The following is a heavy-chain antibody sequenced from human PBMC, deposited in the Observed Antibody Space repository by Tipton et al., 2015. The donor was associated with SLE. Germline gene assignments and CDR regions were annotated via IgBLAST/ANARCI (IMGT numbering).Heavy chain of an antibody. V-gene: IGHV3-23*01. J-gene: IGHJ4*02. D-gene: IGHD6-19*01. CDR3: AKEPAWLVRFYFDY. Sequence: GSLRLSCAASGFTFSDYYMSWVRQAPGKGLEWVSAISGSGGSTYYADSVKGRFTISRDNSKNTLYLQMNSLRAEDTAVYYCAKEPAWLVRFYFDYWGQGTLVTVSS. CDR2: ISGSGGST. CDR1: GFTFSDYY.